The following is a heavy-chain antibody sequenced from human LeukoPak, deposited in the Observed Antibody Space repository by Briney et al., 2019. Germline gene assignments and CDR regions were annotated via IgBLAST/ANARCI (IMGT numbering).Heavy chain of an antibody. D-gene: IGHD6-19*01. J-gene: IGHJ5*02. CDR3: ARDRYSSGWNWFDP. V-gene: IGHV3-30-3*01. CDR2: ISYDGSNK. Sequence: PGRSRRLSCAASRFTFSSYAMHWVRQAPGKGLEWVAVISYDGSNKYYADSVKGRFTISRDNSKNTLYLQMNSLRAEDTAVYYCARDRYSSGWNWFDPWGQGTLVTVSS. CDR1: RFTFSSYA.